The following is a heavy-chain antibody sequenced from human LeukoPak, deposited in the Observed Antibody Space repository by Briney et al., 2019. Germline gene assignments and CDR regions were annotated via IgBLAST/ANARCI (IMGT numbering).Heavy chain of an antibody. CDR3: ARASVGFLEWLLYGDAFDI. CDR2: ISSSGSTI. D-gene: IGHD3-3*01. V-gene: IGHV3-11*04. Sequence: GGSLRLSCAASGFTFSDYYMSWIRQAPGKGLEWVSYISSSGSTIYYADSVKGRFTISRDNAKNSLYLQMNSLRAEDTAVYYCARASVGFLEWLLYGDAFDIWGQGTMVTVSS. J-gene: IGHJ3*02. CDR1: GFTFSDYY.